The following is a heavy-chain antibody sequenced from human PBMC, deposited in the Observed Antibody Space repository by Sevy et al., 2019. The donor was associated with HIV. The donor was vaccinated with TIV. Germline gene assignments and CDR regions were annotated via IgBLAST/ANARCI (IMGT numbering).Heavy chain of an antibody. CDR1: GYTFTNYG. CDR3: AEEVDSIRFDP. D-gene: IGHD3-22*01. J-gene: IGHJ5*02. Sequence: ASVKVSCKASGYTFTNYGISWVRQAPGQGLEWMGRISTYNGNTNYAQKLQGRVTMTTETSTRTAYMELRSLRSDDTAVYYCAEEVDSIRFDPWGQGTLVTVSS. V-gene: IGHV1-18*01. CDR2: ISTYNGNT.